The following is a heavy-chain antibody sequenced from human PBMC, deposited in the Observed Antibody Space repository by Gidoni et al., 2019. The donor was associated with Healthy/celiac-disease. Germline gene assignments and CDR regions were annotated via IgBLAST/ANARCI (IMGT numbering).Heavy chain of an antibody. D-gene: IGHD6-19*01. CDR2: IWYDGSNK. V-gene: IGHV3-33*01. J-gene: IGHJ4*02. CDR3: ARNIGYSSGWYPALDY. Sequence: QVQLVESGGGVVQPGRSLRLSCAASGFTFSSYGMHWVRQAPGKGLEWVAVIWYDGSNKYYADSVKGRFTISRDNSKNTLYLQMNSLRAEDTAVYYCARNIGYSSGWYPALDYWGQGTLVTVSS. CDR1: GFTFSSYG.